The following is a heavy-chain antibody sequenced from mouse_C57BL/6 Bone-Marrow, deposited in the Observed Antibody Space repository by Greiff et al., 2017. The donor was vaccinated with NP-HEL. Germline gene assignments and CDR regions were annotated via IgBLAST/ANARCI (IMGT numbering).Heavy chain of an antibody. CDR3: AREDYYYGSSCKFAY. CDR1: GYTFTDYY. V-gene: IGHV1-26*01. D-gene: IGHD1-1*01. CDR2: INPNNGGT. J-gene: IGHJ3*01. Sequence: EVQLQESGPELVKPGASVKISCKASGYTFTDYYMNWVKQSHGKSLEWIGDINPNNGGTSYNQKFKGKATLTVDKSSSTAYMELRSLTSEDSAVYYCAREDYYYGSSCKFAYWGQGTLVTVSA.